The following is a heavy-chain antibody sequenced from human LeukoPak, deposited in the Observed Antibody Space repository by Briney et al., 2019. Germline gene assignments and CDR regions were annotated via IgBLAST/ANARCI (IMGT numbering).Heavy chain of an antibody. Sequence: GGSLRLSCAASGFTFSSYGMHWVRQAPGKGLEWVAFIRYDGSNKYYADSVKGRFTTSRDNSKNTLYLQMNSLRAEDTAVYYCAKRGKLFGAFDIWGQGTMVTVSS. V-gene: IGHV3-30*02. D-gene: IGHD3-16*01. J-gene: IGHJ3*02. CDR2: IRYDGSNK. CDR3: AKRGKLFGAFDI. CDR1: GFTFSSYG.